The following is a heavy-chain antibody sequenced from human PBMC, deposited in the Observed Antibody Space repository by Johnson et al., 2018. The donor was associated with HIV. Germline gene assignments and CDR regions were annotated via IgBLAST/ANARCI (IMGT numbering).Heavy chain of an antibody. J-gene: IGHJ3*02. D-gene: IGHD2-15*01. V-gene: IGHV3-30-3*01. CDR1: GFTFSSYA. Sequence: QVQLVESGGGLVQPGRSLRLSCAASGFTFSSYAMHWVRQAPGKGLEWVAVISYDGSNKYYADSVKGRFTISRDNSKNTLYLQMNSLRAEDTAVYYCARSPRIVVVVAATVGHAFDIWGQGTMVTVSS. CDR2: ISYDGSNK. CDR3: ARSPRIVVVVAATVGHAFDI.